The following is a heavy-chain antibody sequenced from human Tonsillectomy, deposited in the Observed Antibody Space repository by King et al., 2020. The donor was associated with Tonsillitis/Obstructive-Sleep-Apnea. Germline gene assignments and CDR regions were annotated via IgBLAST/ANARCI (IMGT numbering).Heavy chain of an antibody. V-gene: IGHV1-18*01. J-gene: IGHJ4*02. D-gene: IGHD3-3*01. Sequence: QLVQSGPEVKKPGASVKVTCKASGYTFTMYGISWVRQAPGQGLEWRGWISPYNGNTEYAQRLQGRVTMTTDTSTTTAYLELRSLRSDDTAVYFCARPGYYESYQTLDYWGQGTLVTVSS. CDR2: ISPYNGNT. CDR1: GYTFTMYG. CDR3: ARPGYYESYQTLDY.